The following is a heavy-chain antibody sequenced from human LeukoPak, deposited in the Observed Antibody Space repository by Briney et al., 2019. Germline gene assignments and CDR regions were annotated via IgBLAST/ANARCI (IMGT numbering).Heavy chain of an antibody. V-gene: IGHV4-30-4*08. CDR2: IYYSGST. CDR3: ARVEFWSGSYYFDY. J-gene: IGHJ4*02. Sequence: SETLSLTCTVSGGSISSGDYYWSWIRQPPGKGLEWIGYIYYSGSTYYNPSLKSRVTISVDTSKNQFSLKLSSVTAADTAVYYCARVEFWSGSYYFDYWGQGTLVTVSS. CDR1: GGSISSGDYY. D-gene: IGHD3-3*01.